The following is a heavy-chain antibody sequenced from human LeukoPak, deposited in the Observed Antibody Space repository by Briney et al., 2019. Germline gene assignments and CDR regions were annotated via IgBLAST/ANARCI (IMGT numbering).Heavy chain of an antibody. CDR1: GFTFSSYG. CDR2: IRYDGSNK. Sequence: GGSLRLSCAASGFTFSSYGMHWVRQAPGKGLEWVAFIRYDGSNKYYADSVKGRFTISRDNSKKTLYLQMNSLRAEDTAVYYCAKPAYSSGWRPNYNWFDPWGQGTLVTVSS. J-gene: IGHJ5*02. V-gene: IGHV3-30*02. CDR3: AKPAYSSGWRPNYNWFDP. D-gene: IGHD6-19*01.